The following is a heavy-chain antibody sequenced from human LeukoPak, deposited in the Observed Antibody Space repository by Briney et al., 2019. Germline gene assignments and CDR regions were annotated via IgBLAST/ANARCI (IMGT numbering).Heavy chain of an antibody. Sequence: ASVKVSCKASGYXFTGYYIHWVRQAPGQGLEWMGWINPNSGGTNYAQKFQGRVTMTRDTSISTAYMELSRLRSDDTAVYYCARGGYDCSGGSCYPNWFDPWGQGTLVTVSS. CDR1: GYXFTGYY. CDR3: ARGGYDCSGGSCYPNWFDP. CDR2: INPNSGGT. J-gene: IGHJ5*02. V-gene: IGHV1-2*02. D-gene: IGHD2-15*01.